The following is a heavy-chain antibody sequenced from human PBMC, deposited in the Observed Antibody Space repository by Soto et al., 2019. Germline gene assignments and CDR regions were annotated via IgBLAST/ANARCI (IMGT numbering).Heavy chain of an antibody. D-gene: IGHD4-4*01. Sequence: QVQLQESGPGLVKPSQTLSLTCTVSGGSISRGGYYWSWIRQHPGKGLEWIGYIYYSGSTYYNPSLKSRVTISVDTSKNQFSLKLSSVTAADTAVYCCARGRGFGTTVRPFDYWGQGALVTVSS. CDR1: GGSISRGGYY. J-gene: IGHJ4*02. CDR3: ARGRGFGTTVRPFDY. V-gene: IGHV4-31*03. CDR2: IYYSGST.